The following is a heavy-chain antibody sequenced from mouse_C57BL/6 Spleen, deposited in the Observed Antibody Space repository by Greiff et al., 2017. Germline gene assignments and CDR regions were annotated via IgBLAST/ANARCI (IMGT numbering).Heavy chain of an antibody. CDR2: ICPGSGST. V-gene: IGHV1-55*01. Sequence: VQLQQPGAELVTPGASVKMSCKASGYTFTSSWITWVKQRPGQGLEWIGDICPGSGSTNYNEKFKSKATLTVATSSSTAYMQLSSRTSEDSAVYYCARQTGTTWFAYWGQGTLVTVAA. CDR3: ARQTGTTWFAY. J-gene: IGHJ3*01. D-gene: IGHD4-1*01. CDR1: GYTFTSSW.